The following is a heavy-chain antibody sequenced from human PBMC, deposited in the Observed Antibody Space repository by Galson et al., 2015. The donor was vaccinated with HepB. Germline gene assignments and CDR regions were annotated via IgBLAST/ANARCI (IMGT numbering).Heavy chain of an antibody. Sequence: SLRLSCAASGFTFSSYAMHWVRQAPGKGLEWVAVISYDGSNKYYADSVKGRFTISRDNSKNTLYLQMNSLRAEDTAVYYCARDWRSSGWYGPFDYWGQGTLVTVSS. CDR1: GFTFSSYA. D-gene: IGHD6-19*01. CDR3: ARDWRSSGWYGPFDY. CDR2: ISYDGSNK. V-gene: IGHV3-30-3*01. J-gene: IGHJ4*02.